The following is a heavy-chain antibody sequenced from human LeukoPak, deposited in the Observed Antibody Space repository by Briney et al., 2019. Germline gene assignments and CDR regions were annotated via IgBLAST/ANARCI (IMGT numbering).Heavy chain of an antibody. J-gene: IGHJ4*02. V-gene: IGHV1-69*04. CDR2: IIPILGIA. Sequence: SVKVSCKASGGTFSSYAISWVRQAPGQGLEWMGRIIPILGIANYAQKFQGRVTITADKSMSTAYMELSSLRSEDTAVYYCAREALAAAGTGPLDYWGQETLVTVSS. CDR3: AREALAAAGTGPLDY. D-gene: IGHD6-13*01. CDR1: GGTFSSYA.